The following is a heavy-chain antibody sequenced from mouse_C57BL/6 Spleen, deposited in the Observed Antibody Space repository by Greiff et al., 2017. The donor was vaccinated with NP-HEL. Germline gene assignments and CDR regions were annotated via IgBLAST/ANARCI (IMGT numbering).Heavy chain of an antibody. Sequence: EVQLVESGGGLVQPKGSLKLSCAASGFTFNTYAMHWVRQAPGKGLEWVARIRSKSSNYATYYADSVKDRFTISRDDSQSMLYLQINNLKTEDTAMYYCVRGSSGYVEYYAMDYWGQGTSVTVSS. D-gene: IGHD3-2*02. CDR1: GFTFNTYA. V-gene: IGHV10-3*01. CDR3: VRGSSGYVEYYAMDY. CDR2: IRSKSSNYAT. J-gene: IGHJ4*01.